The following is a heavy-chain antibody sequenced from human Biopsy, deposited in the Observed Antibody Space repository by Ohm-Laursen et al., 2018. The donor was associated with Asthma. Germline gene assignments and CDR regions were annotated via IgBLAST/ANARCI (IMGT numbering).Heavy chain of an antibody. D-gene: IGHD3-22*01. CDR1: GFAVSRHY. CDR2: IYSGGTS. V-gene: IGHV3-53*01. J-gene: IGHJ4*02. CDR3: ARGDSSNWSHYYFDY. Sequence: GSLRLSCTASGFAVSRHYMFWVRQAPGKGLEWVSVIYSGGTSHTADSVRGRFTISRDYSKNTLYLQMHSLRAEDTAVYYCARGDSSNWSHYYFDYWGQGTLVTVSS.